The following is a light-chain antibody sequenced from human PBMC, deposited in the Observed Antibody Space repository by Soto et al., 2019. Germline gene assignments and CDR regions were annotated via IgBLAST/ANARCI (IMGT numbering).Light chain of an antibody. J-gene: IGKJ3*01. V-gene: IGKV3-11*01. CDR2: DAI. Sequence: EIVLTQSPATLSLSPGERATLSCRASQSVGSYLAWYQQKPGQAPRLLIYDAINRATGIPGRFSGRESGTDFSLTISSLEPKDFAVYYCQQRSNRPPLITFGPGTKVDI. CDR1: QSVGSY. CDR3: QQRSNRPPLIT.